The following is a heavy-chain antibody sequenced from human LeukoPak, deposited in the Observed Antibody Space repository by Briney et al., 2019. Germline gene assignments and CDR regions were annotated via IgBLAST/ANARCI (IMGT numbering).Heavy chain of an antibody. CDR1: EFIFSGYE. D-gene: IGHD3-3*02. V-gene: IGHV3-48*03. Sequence: PGGSLRLSCAASEFIFSGYEMNWVRQAPGKGLEWVSYISNSGNTIYYADSVKGRFTISRDNAKSSLYLQMSSLRAEDTAVYYCARSPLADYFDYWGQGTLVTVSS. CDR2: ISNSGNTI. J-gene: IGHJ4*02. CDR3: ARSPLADYFDY.